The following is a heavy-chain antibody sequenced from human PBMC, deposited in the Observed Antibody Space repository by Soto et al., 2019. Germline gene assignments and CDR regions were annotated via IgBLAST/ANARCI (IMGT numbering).Heavy chain of an antibody. J-gene: IGHJ3*02. V-gene: IGHV1-69*02. CDR1: GGTFNVYT. CDR3: ALGSWSGETFDI. CDR2: IIPMLAIT. Sequence: QVQLVQSGAEVKKPGSSVKVSCKASGGTFNVYTIIWVRQAAGQGLEWMGRIIPMLAITNYAQRFQGRVTLTADTSTTKAYMELSSLTSEDTAVYYCALGSWSGETFDIWGQGTLVTVSS. D-gene: IGHD6-13*01.